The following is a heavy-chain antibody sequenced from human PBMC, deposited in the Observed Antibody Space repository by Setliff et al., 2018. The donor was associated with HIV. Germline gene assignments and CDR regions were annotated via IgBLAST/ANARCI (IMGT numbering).Heavy chain of an antibody. V-gene: IGHV4-61*02. J-gene: IGHJ6*03. CDR1: GGSISSGSHY. D-gene: IGHD2-21*01. Sequence: SETLSLTCTVSGGSISSGSHYWSWIRQPAGKGLEWIGRIHTRGSTDYNPSLKSRVTISVDTSKNQFSLKLSSVTAADTAVYFCARVGLAYSGDMDVWGKGTTVTVSS. CDR2: IHTRGST. CDR3: ARVGLAYSGDMDV.